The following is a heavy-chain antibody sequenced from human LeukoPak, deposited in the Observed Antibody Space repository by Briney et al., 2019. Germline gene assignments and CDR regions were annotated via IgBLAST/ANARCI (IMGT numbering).Heavy chain of an antibody. CDR3: ARDVVGSLDY. J-gene: IGHJ4*02. Sequence: GGSLRLSCAASGFTFSSYWMAWGRQAPGKGLEWVANIKGDESARHQADSVKGRFTISRDNTRNSLYLQMTNLRGDDTAVYYCARDVVGSLDYWGQGTLVTVSS. CDR2: IKGDESAR. CDR1: GFTFSSYW. V-gene: IGHV3-7*01. D-gene: IGHD1-26*01.